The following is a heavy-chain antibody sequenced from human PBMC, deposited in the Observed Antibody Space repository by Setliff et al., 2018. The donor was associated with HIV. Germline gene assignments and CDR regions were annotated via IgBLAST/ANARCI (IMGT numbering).Heavy chain of an antibody. V-gene: IGHV4-39*01. J-gene: IGHJ6*03. Sequence: SETLSLTCTVSGDSISTDNYHWGWIRQPPGKGLAWIGHTANTDYNPSLKRRVTVSVDTSKNQLSLRLSSVTAADTAVYYCARRAALIKRYYYYYLDVWGKGTTVTVSS. CDR1: GDSISTDNYH. CDR3: ARRAALIKRYYYYYLDV. D-gene: IGHD5-18*01. CDR2: TANT.